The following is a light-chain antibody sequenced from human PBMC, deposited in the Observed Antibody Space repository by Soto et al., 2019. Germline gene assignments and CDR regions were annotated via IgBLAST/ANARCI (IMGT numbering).Light chain of an antibody. CDR2: WAS. Sequence: DTVMSQSPASLAVSLGGRATINCKSSQRLLYRSNNKNYLAWYQHKAGQPPKLLIYWASNRDSGVPDRFSGSGSGTDFTLTINNVQAEDVAVYYCQQYYNPPWTFGQGTKVEI. CDR1: QRLLYRSNNKNY. CDR3: QQYYNPPWT. V-gene: IGKV4-1*01. J-gene: IGKJ1*01.